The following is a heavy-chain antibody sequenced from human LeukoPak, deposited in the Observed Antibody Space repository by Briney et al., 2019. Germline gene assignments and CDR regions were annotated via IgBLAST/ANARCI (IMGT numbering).Heavy chain of an antibody. J-gene: IGHJ4*02. CDR1: GGSISSYY. Sequence: SETLSLTCTVSGGSISSYYWSWIRQPPGKGLEWVGYIYYSGSTNYNPSLKSRVTISVDTSKNQFSLKLSSVTAADTAVYYCARLWTDYDILTGPLFDYWGQGTLVTVSS. CDR2: IYYSGST. D-gene: IGHD3-9*01. V-gene: IGHV4-59*01. CDR3: ARLWTDYDILTGPLFDY.